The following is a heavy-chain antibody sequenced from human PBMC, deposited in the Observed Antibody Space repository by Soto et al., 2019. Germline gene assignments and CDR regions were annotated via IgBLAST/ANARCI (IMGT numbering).Heavy chain of an antibody. Sequence: QVQLVESGGGLVKPGGSLRLSCAASGFTFGDYYMSWIRQAPGKGLEWVSYISSSGVTIYYADSVKGRFTISRDNAKNSLYLQMNSLRAEDTAMYYCARVERGITIFGVVIPPFDYWGQGTLVTVSS. D-gene: IGHD3-3*01. J-gene: IGHJ4*02. V-gene: IGHV3-11*01. CDR3: ARVERGITIFGVVIPPFDY. CDR2: ISSSGVTI. CDR1: GFTFGDYY.